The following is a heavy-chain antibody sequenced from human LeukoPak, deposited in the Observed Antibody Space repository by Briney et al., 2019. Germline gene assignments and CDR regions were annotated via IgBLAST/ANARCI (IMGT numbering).Heavy chain of an antibody. J-gene: IGHJ4*02. CDR2: IHYGGST. CDR1: GGSVSNGDYY. CDR3: ARVGVAAKSSRYFDS. D-gene: IGHD2-15*01. Sequence: TLSLTCTVSGGSVSNGDYYWSWIRQLPGEGLEWIGYIHYGGSTYYNPSRKSRITISVDTSKKQFSLKLSSVTAADTAVYYCARVGVAAKSSRYFDSWGQGTLVAVSS. V-gene: IGHV4-31*03.